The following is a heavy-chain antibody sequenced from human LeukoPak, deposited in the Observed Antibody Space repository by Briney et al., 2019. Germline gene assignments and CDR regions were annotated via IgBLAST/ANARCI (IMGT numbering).Heavy chain of an antibody. D-gene: IGHD3/OR15-3a*01. CDR2: ISGSDDST. CDR1: EFTFSSYA. V-gene: IGHV3-23*01. J-gene: IGHJ4*02. CDR3: AKDRAAEYMDRCFFDY. Sequence: GGSLRLSCAASEFTFSSYAMNWVRQAPGKGLEWVSTISGSDDSTYYADSVKGRFTISRDNSKNTLYLQMNSLRAEDTAVYCCAKDRAAEYMDRCFFDYWGQGTLVTVSS.